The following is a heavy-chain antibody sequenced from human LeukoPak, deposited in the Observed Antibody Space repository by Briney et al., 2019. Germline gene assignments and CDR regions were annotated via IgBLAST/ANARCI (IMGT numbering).Heavy chain of an antibody. D-gene: IGHD1-26*01. Sequence: GGSLRLSCAASGFTFSSYAMSWVRQAPGKGLEWVSVIYSGGNTYYADSVKGRFTIARDNSKNTLYLQMNSLRAEDTAVYYCARDRGAYYRYFDSWGQGTLVTVSS. J-gene: IGHJ4*02. CDR1: GFTFSSYA. CDR2: IYSGGNT. CDR3: ARDRGAYYRYFDS. V-gene: IGHV3-66*01.